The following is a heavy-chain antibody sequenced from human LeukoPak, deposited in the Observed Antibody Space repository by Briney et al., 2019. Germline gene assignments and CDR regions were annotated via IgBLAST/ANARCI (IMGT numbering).Heavy chain of an antibody. V-gene: IGHV1-58*02. CDR1: GYTFSSST. D-gene: IGHD3-22*01. Sequence: SVKVSCKASGYTFSSSTMQWARQARGQRLEWIGWIVAGSGNTNYAQKFQERVTISRDMSTSTAYMELSSLTSEDTAVFYCAADGPADLFDGSEDPPRDAFEIWGQGTMVTVSS. J-gene: IGHJ3*02. CDR2: IVAGSGNT. CDR3: AADGPADLFDGSEDPPRDAFEI.